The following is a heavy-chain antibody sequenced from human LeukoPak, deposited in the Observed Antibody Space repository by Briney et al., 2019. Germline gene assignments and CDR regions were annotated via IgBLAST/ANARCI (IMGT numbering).Heavy chain of an antibody. CDR1: GFTFSDYY. CDR2: IRSSGSTI. D-gene: IGHD3-3*01. CDR3: AREVRGLYYDFWSGSDHFDY. J-gene: IGHJ4*02. V-gene: IGHV3-11*04. Sequence: NPGGSLRLSCAASGFTFSDYYMSWIRQAPGKGLEWVSYIRSSGSTIYYADSVKGRFTISRDNAKNTLYLQMNSLRAEDTAVYYCAREVRGLYYDFWSGSDHFDYWGQGTLVTVSS.